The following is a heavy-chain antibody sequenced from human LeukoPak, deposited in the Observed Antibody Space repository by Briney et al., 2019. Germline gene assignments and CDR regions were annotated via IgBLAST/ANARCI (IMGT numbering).Heavy chain of an antibody. CDR2: ISNSGDTI. V-gene: IGHV3-48*03. D-gene: IGHD3-3*01. Sequence: QPGGSLRLSCAASGFTFSSYDMNWVRQAPGKGLEWLSYISNSGDTIYYADSLKGRFTISRDNAKNSLYLQMNSLRAEDTAIYYCARTPPFDFWSVAIFEYWGQGTQVTVSS. J-gene: IGHJ4*02. CDR1: GFTFSSYD. CDR3: ARTPPFDFWSVAIFEY.